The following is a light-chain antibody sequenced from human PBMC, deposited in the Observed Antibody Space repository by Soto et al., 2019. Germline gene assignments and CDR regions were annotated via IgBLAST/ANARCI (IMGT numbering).Light chain of an antibody. CDR1: SSNIGNNY. CDR2: DDD. CDR3: GTWHTTLSVEWV. J-gene: IGLJ3*02. V-gene: IGLV1-51*01. Sequence: QSVLTQPPSVSAAPGQKVTISCSGSSSNIGNNYVSWYQHLPGTAPKLVIYDDDKRPSGIPDRFSGSKSGTSATLDITGLQIGDEADYYCGTWHTTLSVEWVFGGGTKLTVL.